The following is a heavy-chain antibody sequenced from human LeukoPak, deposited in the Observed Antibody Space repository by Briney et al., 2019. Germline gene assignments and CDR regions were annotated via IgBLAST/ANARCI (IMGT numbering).Heavy chain of an antibody. V-gene: IGHV3-23*01. CDR1: GFTFSSYA. CDR3: AKWVSVDIVAMQLS. J-gene: IGHJ4*02. Sequence: GGSLRLSCAASGFTFSSYAMSWVRQAPGKGLEWVSAISGSGGSTYYADSVKGRFTISRDNSKNTLYLQMNSLRAEDTAVYYCAKWVSVDIVAMQLSWGQGTLVTVSS. D-gene: IGHD5-12*01. CDR2: ISGSGGST.